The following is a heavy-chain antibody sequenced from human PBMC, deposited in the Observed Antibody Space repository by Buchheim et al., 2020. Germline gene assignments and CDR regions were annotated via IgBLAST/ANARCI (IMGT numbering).Heavy chain of an antibody. CDR3: ARGKIAALVDY. J-gene: IGHJ4*02. Sequence: QVQLQESGPGLVKPSETLSLTCTVSGGSISSYYWSWIRQPPGKGLEWIGYIYYSGSTNYNPSLKSRVTISVDTSKNQFSLKLSSVTAADTAVYYCARGKIAALVDYWGQGTL. D-gene: IGHD6-6*01. V-gene: IGHV4-59*01. CDR2: IYYSGST. CDR1: GGSISSYY.